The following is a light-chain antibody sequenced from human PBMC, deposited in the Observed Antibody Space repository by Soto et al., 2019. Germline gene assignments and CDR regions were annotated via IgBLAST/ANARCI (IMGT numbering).Light chain of an antibody. CDR2: SNN. CDR1: SSNIGSNY. J-gene: IGLJ3*02. Sequence: QSVLTQPPSACGTPGQRVTISCSGSSSNIGSNYVYWYQQLPGTAPKLLIYSNNQRPSGVPDRFSGSKSGTSASLAISGLRSEDEADYYCAAWDDSLSGRVFGGGTKLTVL. CDR3: AAWDDSLSGRV. V-gene: IGLV1-47*02.